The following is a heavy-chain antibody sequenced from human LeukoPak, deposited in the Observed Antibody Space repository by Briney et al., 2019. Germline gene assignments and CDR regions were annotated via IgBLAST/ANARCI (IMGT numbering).Heavy chain of an antibody. V-gene: IGHV3-30*18. J-gene: IGHJ4*02. CDR2: ISYDGSNK. Sequence: GSLRLSCAASGFTFSSYGMHWVRQAPGKGLEWVAVISYDGSNKYYADSVKGRFTISRDNSKNTLYLQMNSLRAEDTAVYYCAKDRRYFDWLYAGDYFDYWGQGTLVTVSS. CDR1: GFTFSSYG. CDR3: AKDRRYFDWLYAGDYFDY. D-gene: IGHD3-9*01.